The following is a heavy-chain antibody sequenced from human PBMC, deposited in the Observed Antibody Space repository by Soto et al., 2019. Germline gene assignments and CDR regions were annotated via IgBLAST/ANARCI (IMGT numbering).Heavy chain of an antibody. CDR3: ARVIRGADYNSPRDT. V-gene: IGHV1-2*02. Sequence: QVQLLQSGAEVKKPGASVKVSCKASGYTFTGYFMHWVRQAPGQGLEWMGWIKPYSGGADYAQSFQGRVTMTRDTSISTVYMELSRLRFDDTAVYYCARVIRGADYNSPRDTGGQGTVVTVSS. CDR2: IKPYSGGA. D-gene: IGHD3-10*01. CDR1: GYTFTGYF. J-gene: IGHJ5*02.